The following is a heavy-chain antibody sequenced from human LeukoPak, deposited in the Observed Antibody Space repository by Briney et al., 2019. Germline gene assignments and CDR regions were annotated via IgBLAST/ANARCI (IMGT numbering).Heavy chain of an antibody. D-gene: IGHD3-10*01. J-gene: IGHJ5*02. CDR1: GFTFSRYW. CDR2: IKQDGSEK. Sequence: GGSLRLSCAASGFTFSRYWMSWVRQAPGKGLEWVANIKQDGSEKYYVDSVKGRFTISRDNAKNLLYLHMNSLKASDTAMYYCARSPNYYGSGRGDWFEPWGQGTLVTVSS. V-gene: IGHV3-7*03. CDR3: ARSPNYYGSGRGDWFEP.